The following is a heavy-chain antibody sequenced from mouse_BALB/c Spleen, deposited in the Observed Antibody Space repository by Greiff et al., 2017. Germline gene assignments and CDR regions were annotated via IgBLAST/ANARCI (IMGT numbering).Heavy chain of an antibody. D-gene: IGHD1-1*01. J-gene: IGHJ3*01. Sequence: VHLVESGPGLVAPSQSLSITCTVSGFSLTSYGVHWVRQPPGKGLEWLGVIWAGGSTNYNSALMSRLSISKDNSKSQVFLKMNSLQTDDTAMYYCARPFITTGRGAWFAYWGQGTLVTVSA. CDR2: IWAGGST. CDR3: ARPFITTGRGAWFAY. V-gene: IGHV2-9*02. CDR1: GFSLTSYG.